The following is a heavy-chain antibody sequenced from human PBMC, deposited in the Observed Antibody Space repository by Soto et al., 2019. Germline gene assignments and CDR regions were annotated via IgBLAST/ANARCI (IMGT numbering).Heavy chain of an antibody. D-gene: IGHD2-21*01. CDR2: IIPNLGIA. CDR1: GGTFSSYT. Sequence: QVQLVQSGAEVKKPGSSVKVSCKASGGTFSSYTISWVRQAPGQGLEWMGRIIPNLGIANYAQKFQGRVTITADKSTSTAYMELSSLRSEDTAVYYCARDCGGDCALTLWGQGTLVTVSS. V-gene: IGHV1-69*08. CDR3: ARDCGGDCALTL. J-gene: IGHJ4*02.